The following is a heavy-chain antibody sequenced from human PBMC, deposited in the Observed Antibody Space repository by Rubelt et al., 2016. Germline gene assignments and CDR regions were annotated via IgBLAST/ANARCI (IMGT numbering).Heavy chain of an antibody. J-gene: IGHJ4*02. V-gene: IGHV4-4*02. Sequence: QVQLQESGPGLVKPSGTLSLTCAVSGGSISSSNWWSWVRQPPGKGLEWIGEIYHSGSTNYNRSLESRVTISVDKSKNQFSLKRSSVTAADTAVYYCARAREGSGSYYFDYWGQGTLVTVSS. CDR3: ARAREGSGSYYFDY. CDR2: IYHSGST. D-gene: IGHD3-10*01. CDR1: GGSISSSNW.